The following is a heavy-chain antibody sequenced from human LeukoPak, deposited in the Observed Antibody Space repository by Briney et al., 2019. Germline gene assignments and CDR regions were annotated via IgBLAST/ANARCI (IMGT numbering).Heavy chain of an antibody. Sequence: SETLSLTCTVSGGSISTYSWSWIRQPPGRGRGGIGYIYYNGSTNYNPSLKSRVTISVDTSKSLFSLKLTSVTSADTAVYFCAREGCSGGICYWFDPWGQGTLVTVSS. CDR3: AREGCSGGICYWFDP. D-gene: IGHD2-15*01. V-gene: IGHV4-59*01. CDR2: IYYNGST. J-gene: IGHJ5*02. CDR1: GGSISTYS.